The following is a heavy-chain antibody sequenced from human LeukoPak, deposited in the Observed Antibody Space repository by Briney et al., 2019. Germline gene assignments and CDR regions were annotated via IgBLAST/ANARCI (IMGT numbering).Heavy chain of an antibody. CDR2: ISYSGST. CDR1: GGSISSYY. Sequence: PSETLSLSCTVSGGSISSYYRSWLRQPPGKGLEWLGYISYSGSTNFNPSLKSRVTISVDTSKNQFSLKLSSVTAADTAVYYCAREGTAGTNLNWFDPWGQGTLVTVSS. D-gene: IGHD1-1*01. V-gene: IGHV4-59*01. J-gene: IGHJ5*02. CDR3: AREGTAGTNLNWFDP.